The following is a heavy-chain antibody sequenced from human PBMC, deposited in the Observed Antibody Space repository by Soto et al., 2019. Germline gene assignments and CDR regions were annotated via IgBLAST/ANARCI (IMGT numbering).Heavy chain of an antibody. Sequence: QVQLVQSGAEVKKPGASVKVSCKASGYTFTSYDINWVRQATGQGLECMGWMNPNSGNTGYAQKFQGRVTMTRNTAISTAYTELSSVSSEDTAVYYCASGSSIWNACDIWGQGTMVTVSS. V-gene: IGHV1-8*01. CDR2: MNPNSGNT. CDR3: ASGSSIWNACDI. J-gene: IGHJ3*02. CDR1: GYTFTSYD. D-gene: IGHD2-2*01.